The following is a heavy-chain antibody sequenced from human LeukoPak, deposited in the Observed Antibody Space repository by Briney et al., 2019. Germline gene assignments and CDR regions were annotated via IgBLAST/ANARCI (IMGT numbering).Heavy chain of an antibody. CDR1: GGTFSSYA. V-gene: IGHV1-69*13. CDR2: IIPIFGTA. J-gene: IGHJ4*02. D-gene: IGHD5-18*01. Sequence: GASVKVSCKASGGTFSSYAISWVRQAPGQGLEWMGGIIPIFGTANYAQKFQGRVTITADESTSTAYMELSSLRSEDTAVYYCAREVGGYSYGVYYFDYWGQGTLVTVSS. CDR3: AREVGGYSYGVYYFDY.